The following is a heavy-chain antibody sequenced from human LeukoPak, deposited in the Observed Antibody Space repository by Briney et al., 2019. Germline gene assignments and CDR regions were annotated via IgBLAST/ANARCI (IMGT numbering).Heavy chain of an antibody. CDR3: ARDRKGIAVTLMDY. V-gene: IGHV1-2*02. J-gene: IGHJ4*02. D-gene: IGHD6-19*01. CDR2: INPNSGGT. CDR1: GYTLTDYY. Sequence: ASVKVSCKASGYTLTDYYVHWVRLAPGQGLEWMGWINPNSGGTNYAQKFQGRVTMTRDTSISTAYMELSRLRSDDTAVYYCARDRKGIAVTLMDYWGQGTLVTVSS.